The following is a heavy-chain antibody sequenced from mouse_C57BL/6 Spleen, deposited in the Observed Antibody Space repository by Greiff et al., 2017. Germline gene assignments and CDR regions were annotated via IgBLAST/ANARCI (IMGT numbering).Heavy chain of an antibody. D-gene: IGHD2-4*01. CDR3: TTRGDYDGTGYFDY. V-gene: IGHV14-4*01. J-gene: IGHJ2*01. CDR1: GFNIKDDY. CDR2: IDPENGDT. Sequence: EVQLQQSGAELVRPGASVKLSCTASGFNIKDDYMHWVKQRPEQGLEWIGWIDPENGDTEYASKFQGKATITADTSSNTAYLQLSSLTSEDTAVYYCTTRGDYDGTGYFDYWGQGTTLTVSS.